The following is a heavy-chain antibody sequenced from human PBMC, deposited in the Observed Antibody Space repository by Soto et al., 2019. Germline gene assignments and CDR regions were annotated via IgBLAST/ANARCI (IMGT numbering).Heavy chain of an antibody. V-gene: IGHV3-64D*06. D-gene: IGHD5-12*01. CDR3: VKAGYNVYDSASDI. Sequence: LRLSCSASGFIFSSYAMHWVRQAPGEGLEYLSVISNDGETTYYADSVKGRFTISRDNSKNTLYLQMSGLRVEDTAVYYCVKAGYNVYDSASDIWGQGTMVTVSS. CDR1: GFIFSSYA. CDR2: ISNDGETT. J-gene: IGHJ3*02.